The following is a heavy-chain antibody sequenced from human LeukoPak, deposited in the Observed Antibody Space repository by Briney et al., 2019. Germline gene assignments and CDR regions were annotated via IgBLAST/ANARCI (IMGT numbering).Heavy chain of an antibody. CDR2: IYYSGST. D-gene: IGHD3-22*01. V-gene: IGHV4-39*01. CDR1: GGSISSSSYS. J-gene: IGHJ4*02. CDR3: ARRADYYDSSGYYRYYFDY. Sequence: SETLSLTCTVSGGSISSSSYSWGWIRQPPGKGLEWIGSIYYSGSTYYNPSLKSRVTISVDTSKNQFSLKLSSVTAADTAVYYCARRADYYDSSGYYRYYFDYWGQGTLVTVSS.